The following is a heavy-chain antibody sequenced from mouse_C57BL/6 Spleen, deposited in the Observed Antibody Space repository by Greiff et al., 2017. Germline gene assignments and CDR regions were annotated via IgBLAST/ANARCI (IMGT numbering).Heavy chain of an antibody. D-gene: IGHD1-1*01. CDR2: IDPSDSYT. CDR3: ARLYYGSSYRYFDV. Sequence: QVQLKQPGAELVKPGASVKLSCKASGYTFTSYWMQWVKQRPGQGLEWIGEIDPSDSYTNYNQKFKGKATLTVDTSSSTAYMQLSSLTSEDSAVYYCARLYYGSSYRYFDVWGTGTTVTVSS. V-gene: IGHV1-50*01. CDR1: GYTFTSYW. J-gene: IGHJ1*03.